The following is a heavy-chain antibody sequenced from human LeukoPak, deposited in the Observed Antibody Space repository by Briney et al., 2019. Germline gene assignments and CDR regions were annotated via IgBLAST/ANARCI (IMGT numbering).Heavy chain of an antibody. CDR1: GGTFSSYA. CDR3: ARDLAPGLTVPAAVAVPQPFDP. D-gene: IGHD2-2*01. V-gene: IGHV1-69*05. Sequence: SVKVSCKASGGTFSSYAISWVRQAPGQGLEWMGRIIPIFGTANYAQKFQGRVTITTDESTSTAYMELSSLRSEDTAVYYCARDLAPGLTVPAAVAVPQPFDPWGQGTLVTVSS. CDR2: IIPIFGTA. J-gene: IGHJ5*02.